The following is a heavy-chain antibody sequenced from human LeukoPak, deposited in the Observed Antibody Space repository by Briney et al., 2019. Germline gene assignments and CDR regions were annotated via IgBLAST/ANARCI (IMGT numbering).Heavy chain of an antibody. CDR3: ASARSSGWYRDY. V-gene: IGHV3-21*01. CDR1: GFTFISYS. J-gene: IGHJ4*02. D-gene: IGHD6-19*01. CDR2: ISSSRYI. Sequence: PGGSLRHSCAASGFTFISYSMNWVRKAPGKGLEWVSSISSSRYIYYADSVKGRFTISRDNAENSLYLQMNSLRAEDTAVYYCASARSSGWYRDYWGQGTLVTVSS.